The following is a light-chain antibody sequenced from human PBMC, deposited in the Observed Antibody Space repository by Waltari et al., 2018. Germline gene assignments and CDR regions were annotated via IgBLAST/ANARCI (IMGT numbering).Light chain of an antibody. CDR1: HSVSTY. J-gene: IGKJ4*01. CDR2: DAS. V-gene: IGKV3-11*01. Sequence: EIVLTQSPATLSLSPGERATLSCRASHSVSTYLAWYQQKPGQAPRLLIYDASTRATGIPARFSGGGSGTDFTLTISSLEPEDFAVYYCQLRSDLPPLTFGGGTKVEIK. CDR3: QLRSDLPPLT.